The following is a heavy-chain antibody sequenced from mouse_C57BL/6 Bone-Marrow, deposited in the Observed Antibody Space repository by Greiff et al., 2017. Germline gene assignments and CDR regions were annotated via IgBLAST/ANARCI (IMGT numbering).Heavy chain of an antibody. CDR2: INPNNGGT. CDR1: GYTFTDYN. Sequence: VQLKQSGPELVKPGASVKMSCKASGYTFTDYNMHWVKQSPGKSLEWIGYINPNNGGTSYNQKFKGKATLTVDTSSSTAYMQLSSLTSEDSAVYYCAAYGNFAYWGQGTLVTVSA. V-gene: IGHV1-22*01. CDR3: AAYGNFAY. J-gene: IGHJ3*01. D-gene: IGHD2-1*01.